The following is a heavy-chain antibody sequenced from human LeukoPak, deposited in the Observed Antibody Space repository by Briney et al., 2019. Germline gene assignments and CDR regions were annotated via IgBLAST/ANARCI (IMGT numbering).Heavy chain of an antibody. D-gene: IGHD3-10*01. V-gene: IGHV4-30-2*01. J-gene: IGHJ3*02. CDR1: GVSISSGGYY. CDR3: ARGGYYGSGVDAFDI. CDR2: IYQTITT. Sequence: SETLSLTCTVSGVSISSGGYYWTWIRLAPGKGLEWIGYIYQTITTYYNVSLKSRVTISVDRSKNQVSLKVNSVTDADTTVYYCARGGYYGSGVDAFDIWGQGTTVTVPS.